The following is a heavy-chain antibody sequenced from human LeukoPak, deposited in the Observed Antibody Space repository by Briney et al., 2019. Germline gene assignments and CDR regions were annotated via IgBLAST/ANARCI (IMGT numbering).Heavy chain of an antibody. CDR2: INPTGGST. D-gene: IGHD1-7*01. Sequence: ASVKVSCKASGYTFTSYFIHWVRQAPGQGLEWMGIINPTGGSTGYAQKFQGRVTMTRDMSTSTVYMELSSLRSEDTAVYYCAKRRGLEVLYYYYMDVWGKGTTVTVSS. J-gene: IGHJ6*03. V-gene: IGHV1-46*01. CDR1: GYTFTSYF. CDR3: AKRRGLEVLYYYYMDV.